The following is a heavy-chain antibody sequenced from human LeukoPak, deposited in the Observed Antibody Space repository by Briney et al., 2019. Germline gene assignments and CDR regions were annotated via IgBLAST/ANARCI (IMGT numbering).Heavy chain of an antibody. D-gene: IGHD3-16*01. Sequence: GASVKVSCKASGYTFTSYYMHWVRQAPGQGLEWMGIINPSGGSTSYAQKFQGRVTMTRDMSTSTVYMELSSLRSEDTAVYYCARVKRVGGGGGGGVYFDYWGQGTLVTVSS. J-gene: IGHJ4*02. CDR1: GYTFTSYY. V-gene: IGHV1-46*01. CDR3: ARVKRVGGGGGGGVYFDY. CDR2: INPSGGST.